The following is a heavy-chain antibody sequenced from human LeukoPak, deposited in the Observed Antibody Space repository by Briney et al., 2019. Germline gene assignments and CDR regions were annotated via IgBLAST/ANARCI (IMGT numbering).Heavy chain of an antibody. J-gene: IGHJ4*02. CDR1: GFTFSSYA. CDR2: ISGSGGST. V-gene: IGHV3-23*01. Sequence: PGGSLRLSCAASGFTFSSYAMSWVRQAPGKGLEWVSAISGSGGSTYYADSVKGRFTISRDNAKNSLYLQMNSLRAEDTAVYYCVGGYSYGTVLDYWGRGTLVTVSS. D-gene: IGHD5-18*01. CDR3: VGGYSYGTVLDY.